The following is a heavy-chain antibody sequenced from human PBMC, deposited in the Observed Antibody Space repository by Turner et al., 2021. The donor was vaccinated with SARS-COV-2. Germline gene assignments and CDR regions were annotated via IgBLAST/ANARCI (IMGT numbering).Heavy chain of an antibody. J-gene: IGHJ1*01. D-gene: IGHD6-19*01. V-gene: IGHV3-7*01. CDR3: ARPYSSGWYINFIL. CDR2: IKEDGSEK. Sequence: EVQLEESGGGLVQPGGSLRLSCAASGFTFNNYWMTWVRQAPGKGLEWVDNIKEDGSEKYYVDSVKGRVTISRDNAKNSMYLQMNALRAEDTAVYYCARPYSSGWYINFILWGQGTLVTVSS. CDR1: GFTFNNYW.